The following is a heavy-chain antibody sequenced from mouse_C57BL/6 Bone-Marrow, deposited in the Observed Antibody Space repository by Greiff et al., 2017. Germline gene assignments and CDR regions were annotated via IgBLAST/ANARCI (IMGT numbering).Heavy chain of an antibody. CDR1: GYTFTSYW. CDR2: INPSNGGT. CDR3: ARSITTVVYFDY. Sequence: VKLQQPGTELVKPGASVKLSCKASGYTFTSYWMHWVKQRPGQGLEWIGNINPSNGGTNYNEKFKSKATLTVDKSSSTAYMQLSSLTSEDSAVYYCARSITTVVYFDYWGQGTTLTVSS. D-gene: IGHD1-1*01. V-gene: IGHV1-53*01. J-gene: IGHJ2*01.